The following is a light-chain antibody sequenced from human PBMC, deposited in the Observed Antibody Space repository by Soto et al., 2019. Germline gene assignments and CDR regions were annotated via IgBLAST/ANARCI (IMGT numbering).Light chain of an antibody. Sequence: DIQMTQSPSTLSVSVGDRVTITCRASQTISSWLAWYQQKPGKAPKLLIYKASTLKSGVPSRFSGSGSGTDFTLTITSLQPEDVATYYCQKYNSAPPITFGQGTRLE. V-gene: IGKV1-5*03. J-gene: IGKJ5*01. CDR1: QTISSW. CDR2: KAS. CDR3: QKYNSAPPIT.